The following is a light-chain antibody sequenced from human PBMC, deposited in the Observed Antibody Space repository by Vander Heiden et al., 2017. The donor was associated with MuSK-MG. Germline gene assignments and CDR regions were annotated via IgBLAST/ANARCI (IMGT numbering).Light chain of an antibody. CDR1: QSIASY. V-gene: IGKV1-39*01. J-gene: IGKJ1*01. CDR3: QQSYSTPQT. Sequence: DIQMIQSPSSLSASVGDRVTITCRASQSIASYFNWYQQKPGKAPKLLIYAASSLQSGVPSRFSGRGSGTDFTLTISSLQPEDFATYYCQQSYSTPQTFGQGTKVEIK. CDR2: AAS.